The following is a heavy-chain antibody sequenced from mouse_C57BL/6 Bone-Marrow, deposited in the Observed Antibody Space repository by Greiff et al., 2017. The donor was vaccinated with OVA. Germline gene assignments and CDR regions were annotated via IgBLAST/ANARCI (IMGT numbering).Heavy chain of an antibody. CDR2: IYPGDGDT. V-gene: IGHV1-82*01. CDR3: AREGAGTCAY. CDR1: GYAFSSSW. J-gene: IGHJ3*01. D-gene: IGHD4-1*01. Sequence: VQLQQSGPELVKPGASVTISCKASGYAFSSSWMNWVKQRPGKGLEWIGRIYPGDGDTNYNGKFKGKATLTADKSSSTAYMQLSSLTSEDSAVYFCAREGAGTCAYWGQGTLVTVSA.